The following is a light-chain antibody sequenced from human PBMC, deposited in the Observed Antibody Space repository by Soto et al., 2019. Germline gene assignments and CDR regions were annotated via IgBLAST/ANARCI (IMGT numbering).Light chain of an antibody. CDR1: QTLNNMN. Sequence: DIVLTQSPGTLSLSPGERATHSCRASQTLNNMNLAWHRQKPGHAPRLLIYAASNPDTGTPDRFSGSGSGTVFALTISGLEPEDVAVYYCQGYGDSPPAFTFGQGTKLQIK. V-gene: IGKV3-20*01. CDR3: QGYGDSPPAFT. J-gene: IGKJ2*01. CDR2: AAS.